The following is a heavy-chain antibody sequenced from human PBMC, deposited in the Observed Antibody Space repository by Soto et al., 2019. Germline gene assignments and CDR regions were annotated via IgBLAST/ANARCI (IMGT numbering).Heavy chain of an antibody. D-gene: IGHD3-3*01. J-gene: IGHJ4*02. Sequence: GESLKISCKGSGYNFAGYWIAWVRQMPGKGLELMGIIYPSDSDTRYRPSFQGQVTISADKSISSAYLQWSSLRASDTAMYYCARGGVSTRSFDYWGQGTPVTVSS. V-gene: IGHV5-51*01. CDR2: IYPSDSDT. CDR3: ARGGVSTRSFDY. CDR1: GYNFAGYW.